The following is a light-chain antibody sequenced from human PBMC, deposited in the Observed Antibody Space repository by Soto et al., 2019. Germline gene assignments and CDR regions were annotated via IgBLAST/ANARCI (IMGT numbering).Light chain of an antibody. CDR2: GAS. CDR3: QQYHNWPRT. J-gene: IGKJ5*01. Sequence: EIVMTQSPATLSVSPGERATLSCRASQSVSSDLAWYHQKPGQAPRLLIYGASTRATGIPARFSGSGSGTEFTLTINSLQSEDFAVYYCQQYHNWPRTFGQGTRLEIK. CDR1: QSVSSD. V-gene: IGKV3-15*01.